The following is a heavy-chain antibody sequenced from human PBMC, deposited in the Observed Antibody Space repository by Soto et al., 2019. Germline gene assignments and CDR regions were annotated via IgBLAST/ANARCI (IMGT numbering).Heavy chain of an antibody. CDR2: ISGSGGST. Sequence: GGSLRLSCAASGFTFSSYAMSWVRQSPGKGLEWVSAISGSGGSTYYADSVKGRFTISRDNSKNTLYLQMNSLRAEDTAVYYCAKEAYSSGWFARYYYYYGMDVWGQGTTVTVSS. J-gene: IGHJ6*02. D-gene: IGHD6-19*01. V-gene: IGHV3-23*01. CDR3: AKEAYSSGWFARYYYYYGMDV. CDR1: GFTFSSYA.